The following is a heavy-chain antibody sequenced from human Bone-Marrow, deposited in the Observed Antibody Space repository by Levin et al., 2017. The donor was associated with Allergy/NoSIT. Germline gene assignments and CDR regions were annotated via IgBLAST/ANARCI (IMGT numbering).Heavy chain of an antibody. CDR3: TTDWGDTGCHCGAFDL. CDR1: GFSFNKAW. Sequence: KAGGSLRLSCAASGFSFNKAWMRWVRQAPGKGLEWVGLIKSNQDGETTDYAAPVKGRFTISRDDSKNTMYLQMNSLKSEDTAVYYCTTDWGDTGCHCGAFDLWGQGTLVTVSS. J-gene: IGHJ3*01. D-gene: IGHD2-2*01. CDR2: IKSNQDGETT. V-gene: IGHV3-15*01.